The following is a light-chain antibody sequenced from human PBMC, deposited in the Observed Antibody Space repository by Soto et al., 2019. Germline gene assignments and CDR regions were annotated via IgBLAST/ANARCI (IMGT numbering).Light chain of an antibody. CDR1: SSNIVDNA. CDR3: AAWDDSLNGVV. V-gene: IGLV1-36*01. J-gene: IGLJ2*01. CDR2: YDD. Sequence: QSVLTQPPSVSEAPRRRVTISCSGSSSNIVDNAVSWYQQLPGKPPKLLIYYDDLLPSGVSDRFSGSKSGSSAFMAISGLQSEDEADYYCAAWDDSLNGVVFGGGTKLTVL.